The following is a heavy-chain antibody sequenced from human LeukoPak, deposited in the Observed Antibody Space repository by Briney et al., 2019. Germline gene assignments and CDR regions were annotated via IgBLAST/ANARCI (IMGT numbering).Heavy chain of an antibody. CDR2: IYHSGST. J-gene: IGHJ4*02. Sequence: PSETLSLTCTVSGGSISSGSYYWSWFRQPPGKGLEWIGYIYHSGSTYYNPSLKRRVTISVDRSKNQFSLKLSSVTAADTAVYYCARGYSKGPRPLDYWGQGTLVTVSS. CDR1: GGSISSGSYY. D-gene: IGHD4-11*01. CDR3: ARGYSKGPRPLDY. V-gene: IGHV4-30-2*01.